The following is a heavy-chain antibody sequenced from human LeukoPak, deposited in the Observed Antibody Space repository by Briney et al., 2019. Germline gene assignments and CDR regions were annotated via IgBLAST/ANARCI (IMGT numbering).Heavy chain of an antibody. J-gene: IGHJ6*02. V-gene: IGHV3-53*01. Sequence: PGGPLRLSCSASGXTVSSNYMSWVRQAPGKGLEWVSVIYSGGSTYYADSVKGRFTISRDNSKNTLYLQMNSLRAEDTAVYYCARDKLLWFGELLGYYGMDVWGQGTTVTVSS. CDR2: IYSGGST. CDR1: GXTVSSNY. CDR3: ARDKLLWFGELLGYYGMDV. D-gene: IGHD3-10*01.